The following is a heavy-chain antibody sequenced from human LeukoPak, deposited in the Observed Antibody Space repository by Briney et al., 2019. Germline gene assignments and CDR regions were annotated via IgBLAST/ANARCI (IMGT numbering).Heavy chain of an antibody. D-gene: IGHD4-23*01. Sequence: PSETLFLTCTVSGASISNYYWSWIRQPPGKGLEWIGYIFYSGSTNYNPSLKSRVTISLATSKNQFSLQLRSVTAADTAVYYCARFTTVVPAFWYFDLWGRGTLVTVSS. V-gene: IGHV4-59*08. CDR1: GASISNYY. J-gene: IGHJ2*01. CDR2: IFYSGST. CDR3: ARFTTVVPAFWYFDL.